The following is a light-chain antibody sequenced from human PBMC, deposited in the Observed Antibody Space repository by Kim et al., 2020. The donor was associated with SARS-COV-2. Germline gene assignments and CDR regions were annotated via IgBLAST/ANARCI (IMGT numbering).Light chain of an antibody. CDR1: QSVSTY. J-gene: IGKJ2*01. Sequence: SASVGDRVTVTCRASQSVSTYLNWYQQKPGRAPNLLIYAASSLQSGVPSRFSGSGSGTDFTLTISNLQPEDLATYYCQQSYSTPYTFGQGTKLEIK. CDR3: QQSYSTPYT. CDR2: AAS. V-gene: IGKV1-39*01.